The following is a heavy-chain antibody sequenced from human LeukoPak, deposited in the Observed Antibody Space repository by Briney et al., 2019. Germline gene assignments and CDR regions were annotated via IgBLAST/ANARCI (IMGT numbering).Heavy chain of an antibody. Sequence: SSETLSLTCAVYGGSFSGYYWSWIRQPPGKWLEWIGEINHSGSTNYNPSLKSRVTISVDTSKNQFSLKLSSVTAADTAVYYCARLIPAAKRYYYYYYMDVWGKGTTVTISS. CDR2: INHSGST. J-gene: IGHJ6*03. V-gene: IGHV4-34*01. CDR1: GGSFSGYY. CDR3: ARLIPAAKRYYYYYYMDV. D-gene: IGHD2-2*01.